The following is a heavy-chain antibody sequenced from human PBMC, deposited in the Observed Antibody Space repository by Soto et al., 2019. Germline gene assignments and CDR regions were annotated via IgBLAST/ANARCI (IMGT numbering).Heavy chain of an antibody. D-gene: IGHD3-16*01. J-gene: IGHJ3*02. CDR1: GFTFSDYY. Sequence: VGSLRLSCAASGFTFSDYYMSWIRQAPGKGLEWVSYISSSSSYTNYADSVKGRFTISRDNAKNSLYLQMNSLRAEDTAVYYCARVTYGWQRNDAFDIWGQGTMVTVSS. CDR3: ARVTYGWQRNDAFDI. CDR2: ISSSSSYT. V-gene: IGHV3-11*06.